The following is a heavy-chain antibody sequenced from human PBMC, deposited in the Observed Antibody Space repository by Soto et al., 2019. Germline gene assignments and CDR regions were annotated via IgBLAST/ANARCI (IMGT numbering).Heavy chain of an antibody. CDR2: IYWDDDK. J-gene: IGHJ6*02. Sequence: GSGPTLVNPTQTLTLTCTFSGFSLSTSGVGVGWIRQPPGKALEWLALIYWDDDKRYSPSLKSRLTITKDTSKNQVVLTMTNMDPVDTATYDCAQAVLWFGASPTAENMDVWGQGTTVTVSS. CDR1: GFSLSTSGVG. CDR3: AQAVLWFGASPTAENMDV. V-gene: IGHV2-5*02. D-gene: IGHD3-10*01.